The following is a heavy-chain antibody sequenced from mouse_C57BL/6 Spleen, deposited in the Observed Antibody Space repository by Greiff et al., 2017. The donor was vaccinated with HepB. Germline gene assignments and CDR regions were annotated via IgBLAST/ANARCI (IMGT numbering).Heavy chain of an antibody. CDR2: IYPRSGNT. Sequence: VQLQQSGAELARPGASVKLSCKASGYTFTSYGISWVKQRTGQGLEWIGEIYPRSGNTYYNEKFKGKATLTADKSSSTAYMELRSLTSEDSAVYFCARIDYYGSSFYAMDYWGQGTSVTVSS. CDR1: GYTFTSYG. CDR3: ARIDYYGSSFYAMDY. J-gene: IGHJ4*01. V-gene: IGHV1-81*01. D-gene: IGHD1-1*01.